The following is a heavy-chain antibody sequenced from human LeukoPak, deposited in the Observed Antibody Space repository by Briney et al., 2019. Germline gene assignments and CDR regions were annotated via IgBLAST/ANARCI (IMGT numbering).Heavy chain of an antibody. V-gene: IGHV3-23*01. J-gene: IGHJ5*02. CDR3: AKERVYYYGSGSYSNWFDP. CDR1: GFTFSSYA. Sequence: TGGSLRLSCAASGFTFSSYAMSWVRQAPGKGLEWVSAISGSGGSTYYADSVKGRFTISRDNSKNTLYLQMNSLRAEDTAVYYCAKERVYYYGSGSYSNWFDPWGQGTLVTVSS. CDR2: ISGSGGST. D-gene: IGHD3-10*01.